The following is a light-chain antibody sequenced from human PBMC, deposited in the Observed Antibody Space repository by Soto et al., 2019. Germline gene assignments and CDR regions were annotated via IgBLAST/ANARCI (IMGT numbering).Light chain of an antibody. CDR3: HYGNSPPWT. J-gene: IGKJ1*01. V-gene: IGKV3-20*01. CDR2: GAS. Sequence: EVVLTQSPDTLSLSPGDGATLSCRASQSISSYSLAWYQHKPGQAPRLLISGASSRATGVPDRFSVSGSGTDFTLTIRSLEPEDFAVYYCHYGNSPPWTFGQGTKV. CDR1: QSISSYS.